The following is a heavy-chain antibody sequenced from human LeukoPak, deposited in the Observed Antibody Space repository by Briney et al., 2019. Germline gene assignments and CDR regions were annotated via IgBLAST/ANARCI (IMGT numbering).Heavy chain of an antibody. D-gene: IGHD3-22*01. V-gene: IGHV5-51*01. J-gene: IGHJ4*02. Sequence: GESLKISCKGSGYSFTSYCIGWVRQMPGKGLEWMGIIYPGDSDTRYSPSFQGQVTISADKSISTAYLQWSSLKASDTAMYYCARHGRYYDSSGYYYLDYWGQGTLVTVSS. CDR3: ARHGRYYDSSGYYYLDY. CDR2: IYPGDSDT. CDR1: GYSFTSYC.